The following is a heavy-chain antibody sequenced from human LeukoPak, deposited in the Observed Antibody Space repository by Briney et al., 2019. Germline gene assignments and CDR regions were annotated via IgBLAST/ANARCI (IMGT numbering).Heavy chain of an antibody. Sequence: PSETLSLTCTVSGGSISSSSYYWGWIRQPPGKGLEWIGSIYYSGSTYYNPSLKSRVTISVDTSKNQFSLKLSSVTAADTAVYYCAGGIAVAAYFDYWGQGTLVTVSS. CDR1: GGSISSSSYY. D-gene: IGHD6-19*01. CDR2: IYYSGST. J-gene: IGHJ4*02. V-gene: IGHV4-39*07. CDR3: AGGIAVAAYFDY.